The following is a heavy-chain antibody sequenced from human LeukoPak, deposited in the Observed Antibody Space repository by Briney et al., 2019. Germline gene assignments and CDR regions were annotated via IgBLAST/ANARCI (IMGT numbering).Heavy chain of an antibody. Sequence: SETLSLTCTVSGGSISSSSYYWGWIRQPPGKGLEWIGRIYTSGSTNYNPSLKSRVTISVDTSKNQFSLKLSSVTAADTAVYYCARALTLYYDILTGYYLLEGPIYAFDIWGQGTMVTVSS. V-gene: IGHV4-39*07. CDR2: IYTSGST. J-gene: IGHJ3*02. CDR3: ARALTLYYDILTGYYLLEGPIYAFDI. D-gene: IGHD3-9*01. CDR1: GGSISSSSYY.